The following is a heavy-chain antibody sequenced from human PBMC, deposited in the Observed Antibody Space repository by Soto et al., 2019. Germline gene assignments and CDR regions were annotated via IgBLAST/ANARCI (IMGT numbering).Heavy chain of an antibody. J-gene: IGHJ5*02. CDR2: IYYSGST. Sequence: SKTLSLTCTVSGGSISSSSFYWGWIRQPPGKGLDWIGSIYYSGSTYYNPSLKSRVTISVDTSKNQFSLKLSSVTAADTAVYYCARGYCSGGSCYSGWFGPWGQGTLVTVSS. CDR3: ARGYCSGGSCYSGWFGP. CDR1: GGSISSSSFY. D-gene: IGHD2-15*01. V-gene: IGHV4-39*01.